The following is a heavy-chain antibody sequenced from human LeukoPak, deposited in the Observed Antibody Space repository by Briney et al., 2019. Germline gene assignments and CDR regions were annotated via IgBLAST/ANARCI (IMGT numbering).Heavy chain of an antibody. Sequence: ASVKVSCKASGYTFTSYDINWVRQATGQGLEWMGGMNPNGGNTGYAEKVQGRVTMTRNTSISTAYMELSSLRSEDTAVYYCARVLYGGRKTMVRGVSLLGYWGQGTLVTVSS. V-gene: IGHV1-8*01. D-gene: IGHD3-10*01. J-gene: IGHJ4*02. CDR1: GYTFTSYD. CDR3: ARVLYGGRKTMVRGVSLLGY. CDR2: MNPNGGNT.